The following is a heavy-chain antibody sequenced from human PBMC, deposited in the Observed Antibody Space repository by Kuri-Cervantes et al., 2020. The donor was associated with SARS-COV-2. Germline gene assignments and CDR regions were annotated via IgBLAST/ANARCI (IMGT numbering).Heavy chain of an antibody. D-gene: IGHD3-22*01. CDR3: AREGYYDSSGYFDY. V-gene: IGHV3-48*02. CDR1: GFTFSSYS. J-gene: IGHJ4*02. CDR2: ISSSSSTI. Sequence: GESLKISCAASGFTFSSYSMNWVRQAPGKGLEWVSCISSSSSTIYYADSVKGRFTISRDNAKNSLYLQMNSLRDEDTAVYYCAREGYYDSSGYFDYWGQGTLVTVSS.